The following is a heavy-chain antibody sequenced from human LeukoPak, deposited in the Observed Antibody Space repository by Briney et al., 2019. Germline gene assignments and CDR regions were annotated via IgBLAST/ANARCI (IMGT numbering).Heavy chain of an antibody. J-gene: IGHJ4*02. D-gene: IGHD3-22*01. V-gene: IGHV1-18*01. CDR1: GYTFTSYG. CDR3: ARDTRYYDSSGHFDY. CDR2: ISAYNGNT. Sequence: ASVTVSSKASGYTFTSYGISWVRRAPGQGLEWMGWISAYNGNTNYAQKLQGRVTMTTDTSTSTAYMELRSLTSDDTAVYYCARDTRYYDSSGHFDYWGQATLVTVSS.